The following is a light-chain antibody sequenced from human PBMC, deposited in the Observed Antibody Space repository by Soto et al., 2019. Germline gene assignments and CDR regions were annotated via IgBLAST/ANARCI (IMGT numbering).Light chain of an antibody. V-gene: IGKV1-39*01. Sequence: DIQMTQSPSSLSASVGDSVTITCRASQNIKTYLNCYQQKPGKAPNLLIYAASSVQSGVPSRFSGSGSGTDFTLTISSLQPEDFATYYCQQSFSSPPWTFGQGTRVDIK. J-gene: IGKJ1*01. CDR1: QNIKTY. CDR3: QQSFSSPPWT. CDR2: AAS.